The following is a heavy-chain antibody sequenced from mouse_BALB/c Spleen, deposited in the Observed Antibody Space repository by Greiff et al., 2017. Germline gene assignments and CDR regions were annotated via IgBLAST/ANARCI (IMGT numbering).Heavy chain of an antibody. Sequence: DVHLVESGGGLVKPGGSLKLSCAASGFAFSSYDMSWVRQTPEKRLEWVAYISSGGGSTYYPDTVKGRFTISRDNAKNTLYLQMSSLKSEDTAMYYCARRGLRGAMDYWGQGTSVTVAS. J-gene: IGHJ4*01. D-gene: IGHD1-1*01. CDR1: GFAFSSYD. CDR2: ISSGGGST. CDR3: ARRGLRGAMDY. V-gene: IGHV5-12-1*01.